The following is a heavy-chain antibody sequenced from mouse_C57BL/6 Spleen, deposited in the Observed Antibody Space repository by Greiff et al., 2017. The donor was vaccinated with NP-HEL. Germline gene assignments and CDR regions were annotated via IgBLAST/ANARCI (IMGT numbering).Heavy chain of an antibody. D-gene: IGHD1-1*01. J-gene: IGHJ4*01. CDR1: GYTFTSYW. CDR3: ARTYYGSSYADYYAMDY. Sequence: QVQLQQPGAELVRPGSSVKLSCKASGYTFTSYWMHWVKQRPIQGLEWIGNIDPSDSETHYNQKFKDKATLTVDKSSSTAYMQLSSLTSEDSAVYYCARTYYGSSYADYYAMDYWGQGTSVTVSS. CDR2: IDPSDSET. V-gene: IGHV1-52*01.